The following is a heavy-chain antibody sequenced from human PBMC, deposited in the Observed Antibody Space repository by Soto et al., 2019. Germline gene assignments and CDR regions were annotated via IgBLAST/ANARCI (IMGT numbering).Heavy chain of an antibody. CDR3: ARGGGGYYYYYMDV. D-gene: IGHD1-26*01. J-gene: IGHJ6*03. V-gene: IGHV4-34*01. Sequence: LEILSLTCAVYGGSFSGYYLSWIRQPPGKGLEWIGEINHSGSTNYNPSLKSRVTISVDTSKNQFSLKLSSVTAADTAVYYCARGGGGYYYYYMDVWGKGTTVTVS. CDR1: GGSFSGYY. CDR2: INHSGST.